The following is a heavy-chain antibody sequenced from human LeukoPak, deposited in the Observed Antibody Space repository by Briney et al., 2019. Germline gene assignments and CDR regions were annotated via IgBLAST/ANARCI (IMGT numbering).Heavy chain of an antibody. Sequence: ASVKVSCKASGYTFTSYGISWVRQAPGQGLEWMGWISAYNGNTDYAQKLQGRVTMTTDTSTSTAYMELRSLRSDDTAVYYCARDLAVAGPFDYWGQGTLVTVSS. D-gene: IGHD6-19*01. J-gene: IGHJ4*02. CDR3: ARDLAVAGPFDY. V-gene: IGHV1-18*01. CDR2: ISAYNGNT. CDR1: GYTFTSYG.